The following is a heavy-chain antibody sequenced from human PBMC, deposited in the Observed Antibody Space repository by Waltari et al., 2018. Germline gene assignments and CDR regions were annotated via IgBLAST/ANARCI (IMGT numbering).Heavy chain of an antibody. J-gene: IGHJ4*02. CDR1: GFSFSTYD. CDR3: ARSRSSIWGLDY. V-gene: IGHV3-48*03. Sequence: EVQLLESGGGLVQPGGSLRLSCAASGFSFSTYDMNWVRQAPGKGLEWIAYSRSGGSSMYYADSVKGRFTISTDKAKNSVFLRMNSLRAEDTAVYYCARSRSSIWGLDYWGQGTLVTVSS. D-gene: IGHD3-16*01. CDR2: SRSGGSSM.